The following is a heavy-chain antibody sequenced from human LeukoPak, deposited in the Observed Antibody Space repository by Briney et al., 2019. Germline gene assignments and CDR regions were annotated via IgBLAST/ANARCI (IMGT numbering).Heavy chain of an antibody. V-gene: IGHV4-38-2*02. D-gene: IGHD2-15*01. CDR1: GYSISSGYY. CDR3: ARVGVAATSYFDY. Sequence: SETLSLTCTVSGYSISSGYYWGWIRQPPGKGLEWIGSIYHSGSTCYNLSLKSRVTISVDTSKNQFSLKLSSVTAADTAVYYCARVGVAATSYFDYWGQGTLVTVSS. CDR2: IYHSGST. J-gene: IGHJ4*02.